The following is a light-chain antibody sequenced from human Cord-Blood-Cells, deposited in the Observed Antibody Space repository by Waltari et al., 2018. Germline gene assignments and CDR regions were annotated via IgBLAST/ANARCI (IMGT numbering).Light chain of an antibody. Sequence: EIVMTQSPATLSLSPGETATLSCRASQSVSSNLAWYQQKPGQAPRLLIYGASTRATGIPAMFSGSGSGTEFTLTISSLQSEDFAVYYCQQYNNWPPGHTFGQGTKLEIK. V-gene: IGKV3-15*01. CDR2: GAS. CDR3: QQYNNWPPGHT. CDR1: QSVSSN. J-gene: IGKJ2*01.